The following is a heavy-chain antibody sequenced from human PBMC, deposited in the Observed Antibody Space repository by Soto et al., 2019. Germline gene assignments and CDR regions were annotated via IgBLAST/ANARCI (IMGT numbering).Heavy chain of an antibody. J-gene: IGHJ4*02. Sequence: GESLKISCKGSGYSFTIYWIAWVRQMPGKGLEWMGIIYPDDSDTRYSPSFRGQVTISADKSISTAYLQWSSLKASDTAMYYCARGYCSSSSCYKGFDYWGQGTLVTVSS. CDR3: ARGYCSSSSCYKGFDY. V-gene: IGHV5-51*01. CDR1: GYSFTIYW. D-gene: IGHD2-2*02. CDR2: IYPDDSDT.